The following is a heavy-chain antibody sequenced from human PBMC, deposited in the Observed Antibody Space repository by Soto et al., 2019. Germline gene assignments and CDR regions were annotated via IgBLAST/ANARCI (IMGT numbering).Heavy chain of an antibody. CDR1: GDTFLISA. V-gene: IGHV1-69*01. J-gene: IGHJ5*02. D-gene: IGHD3-16*01. CDR3: ATDLGGSAPVDH. Sequence: QVQLAQSGAAVRKPGSSMKVSCKASGDTFLISAVTWLRQVPGQGLEWVGGLVPLFGGSQYGPKFEGRVTFTEDESTRTAYMELNHLTSDDTAVYYCATDLGGSAPVDHWGQGTLVTVSS. CDR2: LVPLFGGS.